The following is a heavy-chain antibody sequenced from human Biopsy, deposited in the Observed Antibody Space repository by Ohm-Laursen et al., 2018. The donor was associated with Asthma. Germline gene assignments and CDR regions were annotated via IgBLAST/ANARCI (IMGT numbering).Heavy chain of an antibody. V-gene: IGHV4-39*01. D-gene: IGHD3-22*01. CDR3: VRHQYSSSWSTFDY. CDR2: MYHSGSP. CDR1: GGSITSSSYY. J-gene: IGHJ4*02. Sequence: GTLSLTCTVSGGSITSSSYYWGWIRQPPGKGMEWIGSMYHSGSPYYHPSLKSRATISVDTSKNQLSLKMSSVTAADTAVYFCVRHQYSSSWSTFDYWGQGARVTVSS.